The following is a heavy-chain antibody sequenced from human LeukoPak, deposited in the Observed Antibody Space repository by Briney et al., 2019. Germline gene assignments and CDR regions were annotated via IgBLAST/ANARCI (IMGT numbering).Heavy chain of an antibody. CDR3: ARGGADSSGYYPLYGMDV. D-gene: IGHD3-22*01. Sequence: KSSETLSLTCTVSGGSIISYYWSWIRQPPGKGLEWIGYVYYSGSTNYNPSLKSRVTISVDTYKNQFSLKLSSVTAADTAVYYCARGGADSSGYYPLYGMDVWGQGTTVTVSS. CDR1: GGSIISYY. J-gene: IGHJ6*02. V-gene: IGHV4-59*01. CDR2: VYYSGST.